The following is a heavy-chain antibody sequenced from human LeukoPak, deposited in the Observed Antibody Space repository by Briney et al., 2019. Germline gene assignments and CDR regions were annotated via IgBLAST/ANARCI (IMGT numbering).Heavy chain of an antibody. D-gene: IGHD4-17*01. V-gene: IGHV1-18*01. CDR1: GYTFTSYG. Sequence: ASVKVSCKASGYTFTSYGISWVRQAPGQGLEWMGWISAYNGNTNYAQKLQGRVTMTTDTSTSTAYMELRSLRSDDTAVYYCARTLTTVTRYGADYWGQGTLVTVSS. J-gene: IGHJ4*02. CDR3: ARTLTTVTRYGADY. CDR2: ISAYNGNT.